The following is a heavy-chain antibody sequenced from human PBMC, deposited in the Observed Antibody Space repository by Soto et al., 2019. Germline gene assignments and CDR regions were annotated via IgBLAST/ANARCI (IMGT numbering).Heavy chain of an antibody. J-gene: IGHJ3*02. V-gene: IGHV2-5*02. CDR3: AHEGAWELRAGAFDI. Sequence: QITLKESGPTLVKPTQTLTLTCTFSGFSLSTSGVGVGWIRQPPGKALEWLALIYWDDDKRYSPSLKSRLTITKDTSKNQVVLTMTNMDPVDTATYYCAHEGAWELRAGAFDIWGQGTMVTVSS. CDR2: IYWDDDK. CDR1: GFSLSTSGVG. D-gene: IGHD1-26*01.